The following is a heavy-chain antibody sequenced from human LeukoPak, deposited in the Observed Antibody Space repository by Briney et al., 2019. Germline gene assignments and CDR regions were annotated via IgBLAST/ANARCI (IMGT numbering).Heavy chain of an antibody. CDR3: TKQSGGSGSH. CDR1: GFTFNNYW. Sequence: PGGSLRLSCAASGFTFNNYWMSWVRQAPGKGLEWVANIKEDGSEIYYVDSVKGRFTISRDNTKNSVYLQMNSLRPEDTAVYYCTKQSGGSGSHWGQGTLVTVSS. D-gene: IGHD3-10*01. J-gene: IGHJ4*02. V-gene: IGHV3-7*01. CDR2: IKEDGSEI.